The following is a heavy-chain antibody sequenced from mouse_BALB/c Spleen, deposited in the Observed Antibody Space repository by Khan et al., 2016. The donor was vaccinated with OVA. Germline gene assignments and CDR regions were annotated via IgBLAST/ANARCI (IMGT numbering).Heavy chain of an antibody. CDR1: GYTFTDFS. J-gene: IGHJ3*01. V-gene: IGHV1S137*01. CDR3: ARGSSNYRFAY. CDR2: ISTYYGDS. Sequence: QVQLKQSGAELVRPGVSVKISCKGSGYTFTDFSMHWVKQSHAKSLEWIGVISTYYGDSIYNQKFKGKATMTVDKSSSTAYMELASLTSEDSAIYYCARGSSNYRFAYWGQGTLVTVSA. D-gene: IGHD2-5*01.